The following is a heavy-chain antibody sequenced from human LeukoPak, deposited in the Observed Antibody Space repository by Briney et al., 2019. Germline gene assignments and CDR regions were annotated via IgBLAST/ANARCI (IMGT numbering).Heavy chain of an antibody. CDR1: GGSFSGYY. CDR2: IYYSGST. Sequence: PSETLSLTCAVYGGSFSGYYWSWIRQPPGKGLEWIGYIYYSGSTNYNPSLKSRVTISVDTSKNQFSLKLSSVTAADTAVYYCARDKRAYYYYMDVWGKGTTVTVSS. V-gene: IGHV4-59*01. J-gene: IGHJ6*03. CDR3: ARDKRAYYYYMDV.